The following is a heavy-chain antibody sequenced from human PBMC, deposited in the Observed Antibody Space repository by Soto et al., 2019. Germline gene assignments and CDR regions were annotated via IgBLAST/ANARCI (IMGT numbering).Heavy chain of an antibody. D-gene: IGHD2-8*01. CDR1: GGTFSSYA. Sequence: GASVKVSCKASGGTFSSYAISWVRQAPGQGLEWMGGIIPIFGTANYAQKFQGRVTITADESTSTAYMELSSLRSEDTAVYYCARGADIVLMLRQPDPGMDVWGQGTTVTVSS. CDR3: ARGADIVLMLRQPDPGMDV. V-gene: IGHV1-69*13. J-gene: IGHJ6*02. CDR2: IIPIFGTA.